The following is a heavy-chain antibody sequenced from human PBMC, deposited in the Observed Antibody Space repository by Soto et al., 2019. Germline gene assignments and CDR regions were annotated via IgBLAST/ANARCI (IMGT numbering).Heavy chain of an antibody. J-gene: IGHJ4*02. V-gene: IGHV3-30*03. CDR3: VSDRGYGHASVPYS. CDR1: GFTFTSYG. Sequence: QAHQVESGGGVVQPGRSLRLSCAASGFTFTSYGMHWVRQAPGTRLEWVAVISYDGGLQHYADSVKGRFTISRDNSKNMVLLQMNSLRAEDTAVYYCVSDRGYGHASVPYSWGQGTLVSVSS. CDR2: ISYDGGLQ. D-gene: IGHD5-18*01.